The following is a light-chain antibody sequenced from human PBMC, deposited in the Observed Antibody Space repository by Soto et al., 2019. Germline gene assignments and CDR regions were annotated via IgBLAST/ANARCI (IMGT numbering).Light chain of an antibody. V-gene: IGKV3-20*01. CDR1: QSVNSSY. J-gene: IGKJ1*01. CDR3: QQYDVSPWT. CDR2: AAS. Sequence: EIVLTQSPGTLSLSPGERATLSCRASQSVNSSYLAWYQQKPGQAPRLLIYAASSRATGIPDRFSGSGSGTDFTLTISGLEPEDFAVFYCQQYDVSPWTFGQGTKVDIK.